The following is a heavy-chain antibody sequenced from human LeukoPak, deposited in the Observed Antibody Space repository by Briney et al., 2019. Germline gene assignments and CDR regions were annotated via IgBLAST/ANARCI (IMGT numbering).Heavy chain of an antibody. V-gene: IGHV3-64D*06. CDR3: VRGLYGLGWDY. D-gene: IGHD3-10*01. J-gene: IGHJ4*02. Sequence: GGSLRLSCTASRFTFSNFNMHWVRQAPGKGLQFVSGITSDGSSIDYADSVRGRFTISRDNSKSTLYLRMSSLRVEDTALYYYVRGLYGLGWDYWGPGTLVTVSS. CDR1: RFTFSNFN. CDR2: ITSDGSSI.